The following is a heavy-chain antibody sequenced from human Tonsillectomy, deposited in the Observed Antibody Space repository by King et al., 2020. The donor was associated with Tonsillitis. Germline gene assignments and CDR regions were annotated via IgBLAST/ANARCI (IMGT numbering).Heavy chain of an antibody. D-gene: IGHD1-26*01. CDR3: TTSLVGLLDY. Sequence: VQLVESGGGLVKPGGSLRLSCAASGFTFSNAWMTWVRQAAGKGLEWVGRIRSKSDGGTTDYAAPVKGRFTISRDDSTTMLYLQMNSLKIEDTAMYYCTTSLVGLLDYWGQGALVTVSS. J-gene: IGHJ4*02. V-gene: IGHV3-15*01. CDR1: GFTFSNAW. CDR2: IRSKSDGGTT.